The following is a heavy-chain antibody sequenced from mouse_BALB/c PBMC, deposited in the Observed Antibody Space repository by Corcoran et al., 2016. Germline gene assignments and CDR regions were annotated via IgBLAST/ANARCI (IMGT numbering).Heavy chain of an antibody. J-gene: IGHJ4*01. CDR3: AMTTEVADYYVMDY. Sequence: QIQLVQSGPELKKPGETVKISCKASGYTFTNYGMNWVKQAPGKGLKWMGWINTYTGEPTYADDFKGRFAFSLETSASTAYLQINNLKNEDTATDFCAMTTEVADYYVMDYWGQGTSVTVSS. V-gene: IGHV9-3-1*01. CDR2: INTYTGEP. D-gene: IGHD1-1*01. CDR1: GYTFTNYG.